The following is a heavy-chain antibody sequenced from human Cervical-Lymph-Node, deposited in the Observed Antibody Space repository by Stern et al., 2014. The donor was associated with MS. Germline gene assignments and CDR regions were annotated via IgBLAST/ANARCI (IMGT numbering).Heavy chain of an antibody. J-gene: IGHJ4*02. CDR2: IYSGGST. V-gene: IGHV3-66*02. CDR1: GFTVSSNY. CDR3: LITGTDYFDY. Sequence: EVQLVESGGGLVQPGGSLRLSCAASGFTVSSNYMTWVRQAPGKGLKWVSVIYSGGSTYYADSVKGRFTISRDNAKNTLYLQMNSLRAEDTAVYYCLITGTDYFDYWGQGTLVTVSS. D-gene: IGHD1-7*01.